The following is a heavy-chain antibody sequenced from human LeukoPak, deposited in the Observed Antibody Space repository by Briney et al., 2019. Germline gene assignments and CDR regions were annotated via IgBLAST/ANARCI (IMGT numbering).Heavy chain of an antibody. CDR3: ATYGATSGGYTFEY. D-gene: IGHD2-15*01. Sequence: SETLSLTCAVSGRSISSVYWWGWARQPPMKGLEWIGEIIDSGGTNYNPPLRGRITISLDQTKNQFSLNVNYVTAEDPAVYSCATYGATSGGYTFEYWGQGILVTVSS. CDR2: IIDSGGT. CDR1: GRSISSVYW. J-gene: IGHJ4*02. V-gene: IGHV4-4*02.